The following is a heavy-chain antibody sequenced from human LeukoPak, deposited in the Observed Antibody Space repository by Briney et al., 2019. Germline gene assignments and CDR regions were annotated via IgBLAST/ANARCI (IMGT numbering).Heavy chain of an antibody. J-gene: IGHJ4*02. D-gene: IGHD2-8*01. CDR1: GFTFSSYW. CDR2: IKQDGSEK. Sequence: GGSLRLSCAVSGFTFSSYWMNWVRQAPGKGLEWVANIKQDGSEKNHVDSVKGRFTISRDNAKSSLFLQMNDLRAEDTAVYYCAKGGRGNGEVYWGQGTLVTVSS. CDR3: AKGGRGNGEVY. V-gene: IGHV3-7*01.